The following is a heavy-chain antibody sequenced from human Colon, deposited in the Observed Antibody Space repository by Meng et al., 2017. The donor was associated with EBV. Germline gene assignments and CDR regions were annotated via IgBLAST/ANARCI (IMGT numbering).Heavy chain of an antibody. CDR1: GGSISSGGFY. CDR3: ARTNYGDYNWFDT. CDR2: IYYSGST. D-gene: IGHD4-17*01. V-gene: IGHV4-31*03. J-gene: IGHJ5*02. Sequence: QVQLQASGPGLVKPSQTLSPTCTVSGGSISSGGFYWSWIRQHPGKGLEWIGYIYYSGSTYYNPSLRSRVAISIDTSKNQFSLKLTSVTAADTAVYFCARTNYGDYNWFDTWGQGPLGTVDS.